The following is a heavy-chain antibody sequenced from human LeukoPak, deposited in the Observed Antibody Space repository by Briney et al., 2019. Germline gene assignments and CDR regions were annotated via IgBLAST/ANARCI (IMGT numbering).Heavy chain of an antibody. V-gene: IGHV3-30-3*01. Sequence: HPGGSLTLSCAASEFTFSNYAMHWVRQALGKGLEWVTGISYDGNKIYYTDSVKGRFTISRDNSKSTLYLQMNSLGVEDAAVYYCARGAGGSSGWSTIRYFDYWGQGTLVTISS. D-gene: IGHD6-13*01. CDR1: EFTFSNYA. J-gene: IGHJ4*02. CDR3: ARGAGGSSGWSTIRYFDY. CDR2: ISYDGNKI.